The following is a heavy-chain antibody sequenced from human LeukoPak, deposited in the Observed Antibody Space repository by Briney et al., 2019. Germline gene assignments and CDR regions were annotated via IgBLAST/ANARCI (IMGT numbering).Heavy chain of an antibody. J-gene: IGHJ4*02. D-gene: IGHD5-24*01. Sequence: SEALSLTCAVYGGSFSGYYWSWIRQPPGKGLEWIGEINHSGSTNYNPSLKSRVTISVDTSKNQFSLKLSPVTAADTAVYYCARGRRGYNLDYWGQGTLVTVSS. V-gene: IGHV4-34*01. CDR1: GGSFSGYY. CDR2: INHSGST. CDR3: ARGRRGYNLDY.